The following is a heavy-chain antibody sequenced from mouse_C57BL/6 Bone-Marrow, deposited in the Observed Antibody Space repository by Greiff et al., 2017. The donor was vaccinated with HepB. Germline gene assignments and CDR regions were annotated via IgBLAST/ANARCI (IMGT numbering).Heavy chain of an antibody. V-gene: IGHV1-37*01. CDR3: AREGGYYYGSSYDSNWYFDV. Sequence: EVQLVESGPELVKPGASVKISCKASGYSFTGYFMNWVKQSHGKSLEWIGRINPYNGDTFYNQKFKGKATLTVDKSSSTAHMELLSLTSEDFAVYYCAREGGYYYGSSYDSNWYFDVWGTGTTVTVSS. CDR1: GYSFTGYF. J-gene: IGHJ1*03. D-gene: IGHD1-1*01. CDR2: INPYNGDT.